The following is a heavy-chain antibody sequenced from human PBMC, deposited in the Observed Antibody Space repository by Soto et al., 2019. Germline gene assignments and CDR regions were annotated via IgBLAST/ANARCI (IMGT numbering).Heavy chain of an antibody. CDR2: ISSSSSYT. CDR3: AREDVDTAMNFYYYYGMDV. J-gene: IGHJ6*02. D-gene: IGHD5-18*01. V-gene: IGHV3-11*06. Sequence: GGSLRLSCAASGFTFSDYYMSWIRQAPGKGLEWVSYISSSSSYTNYADSVRGRFTISRDNAKNSLYLQMNSLRAEDTAVYYCAREDVDTAMNFYYYYGMDVWGQGTTVTV. CDR1: GFTFSDYY.